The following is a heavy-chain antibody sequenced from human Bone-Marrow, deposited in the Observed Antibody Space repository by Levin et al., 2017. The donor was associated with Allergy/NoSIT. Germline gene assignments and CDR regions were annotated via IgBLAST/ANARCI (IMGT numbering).Heavy chain of an antibody. CDR1: GASVRSGSYY. CDR3: AREEMRHNVDY. J-gene: IGHJ4*02. CDR2: VYYSGSS. Sequence: SETLSLTCTVSGASVRSGSYYWSWIRQPPQKGLEWLGYVYYSGSSNLNPSLKSRLTMSVDASKNQFSLKLTSVTAADTARYYCAREEMRHNVDYWGQGILVIVSS. V-gene: IGHV4-61*01. D-gene: IGHD1-1*01.